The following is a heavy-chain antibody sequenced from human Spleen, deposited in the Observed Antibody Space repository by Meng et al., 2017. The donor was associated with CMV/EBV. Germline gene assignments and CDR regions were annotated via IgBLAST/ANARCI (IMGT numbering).Heavy chain of an antibody. Sequence: SGYTFTSYDINWVRQATGQGLEWMVWMNPNSGNTGYAQKFQGRVTITRNTSISTAYMELSSLRSEDTAVYYCARAARSTIFGEYYFDYWGQGTLVTVSS. D-gene: IGHD3-3*01. CDR1: GYTFTSYD. CDR3: ARAARSTIFGEYYFDY. V-gene: IGHV1-8*03. CDR2: MNPNSGNT. J-gene: IGHJ4*02.